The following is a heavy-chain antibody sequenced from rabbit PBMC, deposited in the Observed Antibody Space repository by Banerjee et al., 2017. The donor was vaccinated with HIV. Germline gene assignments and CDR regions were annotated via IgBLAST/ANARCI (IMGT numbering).Heavy chain of an antibody. CDR1: GFSFSSSYW. D-gene: IGHD6-1*01. CDR3: ARGTTFANYGYGSL. V-gene: IGHV1S40*01. Sequence: QSLEESGGDLVKPGASLTLTCTASGFSFSSSYWICWVRQAPGRGLEWIACIYAGDDITYYASWAKGRFTISKTSSTTVTLQMTSLTAADTATYFCARGTTFANYGYGSLWGPGTLVTVS. CDR2: IYAGDDIT. J-gene: IGHJ4*01.